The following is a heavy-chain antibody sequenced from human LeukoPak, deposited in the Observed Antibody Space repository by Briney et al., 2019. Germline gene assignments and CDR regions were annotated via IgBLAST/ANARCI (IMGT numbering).Heavy chain of an antibody. CDR1: GFTFSSYA. CDR2: ISGSGGST. D-gene: IGHD1-26*01. CDR3: ARTSGSYREAFDI. V-gene: IGHV3-23*01. Sequence: GGSLRLSCAASGFTFSSYAMRWVRQAPGKGLEWVSAISGSGGSTYYADSVKGRFTISRDNSKNTLYLQMNSLRAEDTAVYYCARTSGSYREAFDIWGQGTMVTVSS. J-gene: IGHJ3*02.